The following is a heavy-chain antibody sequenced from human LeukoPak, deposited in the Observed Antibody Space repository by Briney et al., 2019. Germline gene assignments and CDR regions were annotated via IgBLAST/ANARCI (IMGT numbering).Heavy chain of an antibody. Sequence: GGSLRLSCAASGFTFSSYAMSWVRQAPGKGLEWVSGLTGSGGSTYYADSVKGRFTISRDNSKNTLYLQMNSLRAEDTAVYYCARTYGPVPHIDYWGQGTLVTVSS. CDR1: GFTFSSYA. D-gene: IGHD3-10*01. V-gene: IGHV3-23*01. CDR2: LTGSGGST. J-gene: IGHJ4*02. CDR3: ARTYGPVPHIDY.